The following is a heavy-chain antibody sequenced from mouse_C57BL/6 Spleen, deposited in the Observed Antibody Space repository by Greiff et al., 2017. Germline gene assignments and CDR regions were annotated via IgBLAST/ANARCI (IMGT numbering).Heavy chain of an antibody. Sequence: EVKLQQSGPELVKPGASVKMSCKASGYTFTDYNMHWVKQSHGKSLEWIGYINPNNGGTSYNQKFKGKATLTVNKSSSTAYMELRSLTSEDSAVYYCANDGYYDYLDYWGQGTTLTVSS. CDR2: INPNNGGT. D-gene: IGHD2-3*01. J-gene: IGHJ2*01. CDR3: ANDGYYDYLDY. CDR1: GYTFTDYN. V-gene: IGHV1-22*01.